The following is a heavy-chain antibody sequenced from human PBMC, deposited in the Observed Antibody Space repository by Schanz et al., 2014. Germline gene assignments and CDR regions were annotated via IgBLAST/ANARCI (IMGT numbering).Heavy chain of an antibody. V-gene: IGHV3-66*01. CDR3: AKDVRPVANTVHFYYMDV. Sequence: EVQLVESGGDLVQPGGSQRLSCAASGFIVSSTYMTWVRQAPGKGLEWVSIIYSGVSTYYADSVKGRFTISRDNSKNTLYLQMNSLRAEDTAVYYCAKDVRPVANTVHFYYMDVWGQGSLVTVSS. CDR1: GFIVSSTY. J-gene: IGHJ4*02. D-gene: IGHD6-19*01. CDR2: IYSGVST.